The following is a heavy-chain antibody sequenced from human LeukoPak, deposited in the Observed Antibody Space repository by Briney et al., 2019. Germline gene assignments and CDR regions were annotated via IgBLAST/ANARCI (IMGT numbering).Heavy chain of an antibody. CDR2: NSGSGGST. J-gene: IGHJ5*02. CDR3: AKAPYGEYAWCLDP. D-gene: IGHD4-17*01. Sequence: GWPLRLSCASSGFTSSSYTMSGGRPAPEERLGMVSVNSGSGGSTYYADSEKGRFTISRNTSKTTYHLQMNSLRAEDTAVYYCAKAPYGEYAWCLDPWGQGTLVTVSS. CDR1: GFTSSSYT. V-gene: IGHV3-23*01.